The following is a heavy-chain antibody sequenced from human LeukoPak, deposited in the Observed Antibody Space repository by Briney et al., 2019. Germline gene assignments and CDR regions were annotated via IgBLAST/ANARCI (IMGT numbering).Heavy chain of an antibody. CDR1: GFTFSSYA. D-gene: IGHD3-10*01. Sequence: GGSLRLSCTASGFTFSSYAMNWVRQAPGKGLEWVSAISSSGGRTYYADSVKGRFTISRDNSKNTLYLQMNSLRAEDTAVYYCAKTRFGELSPSNFDYWGQGTLVSVSS. V-gene: IGHV3-23*01. CDR2: ISSSGGRT. CDR3: AKTRFGELSPSNFDY. J-gene: IGHJ4*02.